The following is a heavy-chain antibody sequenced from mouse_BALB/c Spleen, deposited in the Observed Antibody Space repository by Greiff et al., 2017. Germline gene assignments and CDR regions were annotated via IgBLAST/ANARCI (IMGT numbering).Heavy chain of an antibody. CDR3: ARRGNWDGGFAY. CDR1: GFTFSSYY. Sequence: EVHLVESGGGLVKLGGSLKLSCAASGFTFSSYYMSWVRQTPEKRLELVAAINSNGGSTYYPDTVKGRFTISRDNAKNTLYLQMSSLKSEDTALYYCARRGNWDGGFAYWGQGTLVTVSA. J-gene: IGHJ3*01. D-gene: IGHD4-1*01. CDR2: INSNGGST. V-gene: IGHV5-6-2*01.